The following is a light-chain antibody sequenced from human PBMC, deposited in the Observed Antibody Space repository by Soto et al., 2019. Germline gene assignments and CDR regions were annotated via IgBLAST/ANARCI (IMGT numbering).Light chain of an antibody. CDR2: GAS. CDR1: ESVSTNY. CDR3: QQYGSVPLT. Sequence: EIVLTQSPGTLSLSPGERATLSCRASESVSTNYLAWYQQKPGQAPRLLISGASSRATGIPDRFSGSGSGADFTLTINRLEPEDVAVYYCQQYGSVPLTFGGGTKVEIK. V-gene: IGKV3-20*01. J-gene: IGKJ4*02.